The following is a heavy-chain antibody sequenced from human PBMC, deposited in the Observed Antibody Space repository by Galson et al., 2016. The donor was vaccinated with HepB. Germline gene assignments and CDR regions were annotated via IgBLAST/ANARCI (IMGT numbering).Heavy chain of an antibody. Sequence: SLRLSCAASGFTFSSYWMTWVRQAPGKGLEWVSGISGNGFSAGYGNSGEGRFTISRDNVRKVLYLEMNSLRVNDTAVSYCAKNQTNYFASWGHGTLVTGSS. J-gene: IGHJ5*01. D-gene: IGHD3-9*01. CDR2: ISGNGFSA. CDR1: GFTFSSYW. CDR3: AKNQTNYFAS. V-gene: IGHV3-23*01.